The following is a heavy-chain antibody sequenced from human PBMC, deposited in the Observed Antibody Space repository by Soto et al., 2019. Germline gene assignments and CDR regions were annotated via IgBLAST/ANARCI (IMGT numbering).Heavy chain of an antibody. V-gene: IGHV4-39*01. Sequence: SETLSLTCTVSGGSISSSSYYWGWIRQPPGKGLEWIGSIYYSGSTYYNPSLKSRVTIFVDTSKNQFSLKLSFVTAADTAVYYCARHRTAVFDYWGQGTLVTVSS. CDR1: GGSISSSSYY. CDR2: IYYSGST. D-gene: IGHD2-21*02. CDR3: ARHRTAVFDY. J-gene: IGHJ4*02.